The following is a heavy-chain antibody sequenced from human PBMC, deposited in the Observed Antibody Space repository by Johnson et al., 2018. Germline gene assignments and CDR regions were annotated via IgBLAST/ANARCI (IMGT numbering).Heavy chain of an antibody. CDR3: AKGGMVVTKIQYLQH. V-gene: IGHV3-30*18. Sequence: VQLLESGGGVVQPGRSLRLSCAASGFTFSTYGMHWVRQAPGKGLEWVAVMSYDGSEKYYADSMKGRFTISRDNSKNTLYLQRNSLRAEDTAVYYCAKGGMVVTKIQYLQHWGQGTLVTVSS. CDR1: GFTFSTYG. CDR2: MSYDGSEK. D-gene: IGHD2-21*02. J-gene: IGHJ1*01.